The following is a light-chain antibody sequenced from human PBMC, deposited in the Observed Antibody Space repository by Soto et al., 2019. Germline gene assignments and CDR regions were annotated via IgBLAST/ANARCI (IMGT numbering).Light chain of an antibody. CDR2: GAS. CDR1: QGINNY. CDR3: HQLNNYPIT. V-gene: IGKV1-9*01. Sequence: DIQMTHSPSTLSASVGDRVTITFRASQGINNYVAWYQQKPGKAPKLLIYGASTLQSGVPSRFSGSGSGTDFTLTISSLLPEDFATYYCHQLNNYPITFGQGTRLEIK. J-gene: IGKJ5*01.